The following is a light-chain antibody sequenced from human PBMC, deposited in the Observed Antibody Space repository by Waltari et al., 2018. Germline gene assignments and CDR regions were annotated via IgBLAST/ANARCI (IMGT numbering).Light chain of an antibody. CDR2: QAS. Sequence: DIQMTQSPSTLSASVGARVTISCRASQSISTWLAWYQERPGKVPKLLIYQASTLKSGVPSRFSGSGSGTEFTLTISSLQPDDFATYYCQQHSTYPITFGQGTRLEIK. J-gene: IGKJ5*01. CDR3: QQHSTYPIT. CDR1: QSISTW. V-gene: IGKV1-5*03.